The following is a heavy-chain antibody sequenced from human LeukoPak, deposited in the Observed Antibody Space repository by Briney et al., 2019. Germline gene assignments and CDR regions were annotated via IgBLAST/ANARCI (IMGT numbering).Heavy chain of an antibody. J-gene: IGHJ6*03. CDR3: ARDPYSGNYGAYYYYYMDV. Sequence: PGGSLRLSCAASGFTFDDYAMHWVRQAPGKGLEWVASITSSRSYIYYADSVKGRFTISRDNAKNSLYLQMDSLRVEDTAEYYCARDPYSGNYGAYYYYYMDVWGKGTTVTVSS. V-gene: IGHV3-21*06. CDR2: ITSSRSYI. CDR1: GFTFDDYA. D-gene: IGHD1-26*01.